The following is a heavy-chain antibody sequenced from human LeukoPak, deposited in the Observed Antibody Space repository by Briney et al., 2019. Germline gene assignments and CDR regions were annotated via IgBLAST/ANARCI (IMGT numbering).Heavy chain of an antibody. Sequence: PSETLSLTCTVSGGSISNYYWSWIRQPPGKGLEWIGNIYTGVSTNYNPSLKSRVTISVDTSKDQFSLKLSSVTAADTAVYYCARQIDLYYYMDVWGKGTTVTVSS. J-gene: IGHJ6*03. CDR1: GGSISNYY. CDR3: ARQIDLYYYMDV. CDR2: IYTGVST. V-gene: IGHV4-4*09.